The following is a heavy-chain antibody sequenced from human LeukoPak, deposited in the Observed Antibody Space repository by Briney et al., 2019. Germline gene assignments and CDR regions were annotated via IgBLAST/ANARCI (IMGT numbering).Heavy chain of an antibody. CDR1: GGSISSYY. J-gene: IGHJ4*02. Sequence: SETLSLTCTVSGGSISSYYWSWIRQPPGKGLEWIGYIYYSGSTNYNPSLKSRVTISVDTSKNQFSLKLSSVTAADTAVYYCAREGDGWNYNYWGQGTLVTVSS. CDR2: IYYSGST. D-gene: IGHD2-21*02. V-gene: IGHV4-59*01. CDR3: AREGDGWNYNY.